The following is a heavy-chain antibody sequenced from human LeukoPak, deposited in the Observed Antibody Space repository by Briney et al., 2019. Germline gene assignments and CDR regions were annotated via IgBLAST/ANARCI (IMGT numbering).Heavy chain of an antibody. D-gene: IGHD3-10*01. CDR3: AKDLSKGLLYRRGMYYFDY. Sequence: GGSLRLSCAASGFTFSSYAMSWVCQAPGKGLEWVSGISGSGRSTFYADSVKGRFTISRDNSKNTLYLQMNSLRAEDTAVYYCAKDLSKGLLYRRGMYYFDYWGQGTLVTVSS. CDR2: ISGSGRST. J-gene: IGHJ4*02. V-gene: IGHV3-23*01. CDR1: GFTFSSYA.